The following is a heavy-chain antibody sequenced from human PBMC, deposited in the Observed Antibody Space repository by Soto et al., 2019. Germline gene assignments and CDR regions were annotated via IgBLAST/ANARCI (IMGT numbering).Heavy chain of an antibody. CDR2: IYYSGST. CDR1: GAYISSNF. CDR3: AASCVACGGFNYYGMDV. V-gene: IGHV4-59*12. J-gene: IGHJ6*02. D-gene: IGHD2-21*01. Sequence: SETLSLTCSASGAYISSNFWSWIRQPPGKGLEWIGYIYYSGSTNYNPSLKSRVTISVDTSKNQFSLKLSSVTAADTAVYYCAASCVACGGFNYYGMDVWGQGTTVTVSS.